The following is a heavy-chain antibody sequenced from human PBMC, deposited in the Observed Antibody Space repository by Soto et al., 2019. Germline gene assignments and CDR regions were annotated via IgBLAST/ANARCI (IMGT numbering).Heavy chain of an antibody. CDR1: GGSISSGGYY. D-gene: IGHD3-10*01. J-gene: IGHJ5*02. CDR2: IYYSGST. V-gene: IGHV4-31*03. Sequence: PSETLSLTCTVSGGSISSGGYYWSWIRQHPGKGLEWIGYIYYSGSTYYNPSLKSRVTISVDTSKNQFSLKLSSVTAADTAVYYCAKGDAYYYGSGTPNWFDPWGQGTLVTVSS. CDR3: AKGDAYYYGSGTPNWFDP.